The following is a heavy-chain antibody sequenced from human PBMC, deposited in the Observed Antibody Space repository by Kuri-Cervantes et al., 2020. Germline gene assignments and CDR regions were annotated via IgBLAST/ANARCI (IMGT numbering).Heavy chain of an antibody. CDR3: AMRSGSYWGDAFDI. D-gene: IGHD1-26*01. Sequence: GGSLRLSCAASGFTFSSYSMNWVRQAPGKGLEWVSVIYSGGSTYYADSVKGRFTISRDNSKNTLYLQMNSLRAEDTAVYYCAMRSGSYWGDAFDIWGQGTMVTVSS. CDR1: GFTFSSYS. J-gene: IGHJ3*02. CDR2: IYSGGST. V-gene: IGHV3-53*01.